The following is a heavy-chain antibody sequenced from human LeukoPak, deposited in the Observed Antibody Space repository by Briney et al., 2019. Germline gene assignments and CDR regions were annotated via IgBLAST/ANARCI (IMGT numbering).Heavy chain of an antibody. CDR3: ANLPRGDY. Sequence: GGSLRLSCAASGFTVSRNYMSWVRQAPGKGLEWVSVIYSGGNTYYADFVKGRFTISRDNSKNTLYLQVNSLTAEDTAVYYCANLPRGDYWGLGTLVTVSS. CDR2: IYSGGNT. CDR1: GFTVSRNY. V-gene: IGHV3-53*01. J-gene: IGHJ4*02. D-gene: IGHD3-10*01.